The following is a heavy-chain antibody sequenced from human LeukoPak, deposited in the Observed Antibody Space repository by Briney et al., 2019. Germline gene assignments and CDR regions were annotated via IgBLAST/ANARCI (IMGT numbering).Heavy chain of an antibody. CDR1: VFTFSNYA. CDR2: ISASGGST. CDR3: AKGRFPMDVVVTAIYDY. V-gene: IGHV3-23*01. D-gene: IGHD2-21*02. Sequence: KAGGSLRLSCAASVFTFSNYAMNWVRQAPGKGLEWVSAISASGGSTYYADSVKGRFTISRDNSKNTLYLQMNSLRAEDTAVYYCAKGRFPMDVVVTAIYDYWGQGTLVTVSS. J-gene: IGHJ4*02.